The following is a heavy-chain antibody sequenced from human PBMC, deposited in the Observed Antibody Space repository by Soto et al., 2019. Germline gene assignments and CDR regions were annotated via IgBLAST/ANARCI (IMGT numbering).Heavy chain of an antibody. CDR3: ASHFTGVLVLGASPPGGDNYGWDV. D-gene: IGHD2-15*01. Sequence: QVQLVQSGAEVKKPGSSVKVSCKASGGTFSRYTISWVRQAPGQGLEWMGRIIPILDIPNYAQNFQGRVTISAEKSTSPAYMELGSLRSYDTAVYYCASHFTGVLVLGASPPGGDNYGWDVWGQGTTVTVSS. V-gene: IGHV1-69*02. J-gene: IGHJ6*02. CDR2: IIPILDIP. CDR1: GGTFSRYT.